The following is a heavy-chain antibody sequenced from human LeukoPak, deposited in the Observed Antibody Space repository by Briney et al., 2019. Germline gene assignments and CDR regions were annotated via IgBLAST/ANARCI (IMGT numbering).Heavy chain of an antibody. V-gene: IGHV1-18*01. CDR1: GGTFSSYA. CDR3: ARVYYGPGSYGDY. J-gene: IGHJ4*02. CDR2: ISAYNGNT. D-gene: IGHD3-10*01. Sequence: ASVKVSCKASGGTFSSYAISWVRQAPGQGLEWMGWISAYNGNTNYAQKLQGRVTMTTDTSTSTAYMELRSLRSDDTAVYYCARVYYGPGSYGDYWGQGTLVTVSS.